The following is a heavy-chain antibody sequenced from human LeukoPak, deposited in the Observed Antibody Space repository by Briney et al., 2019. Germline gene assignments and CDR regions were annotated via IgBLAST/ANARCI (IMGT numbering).Heavy chain of an antibody. CDR3: ARDQDIVVVVAALRQREMGGFDP. D-gene: IGHD2-15*01. CDR1: GFTVSSNY. CDR2: IYSGGST. V-gene: IGHV3-53*01. J-gene: IGHJ5*02. Sequence: GGSLRLSCAASGFTVSSNYMSWVRQAPGMGLEWVSVIYSGGSTYYADSVKGRFTISRDNSKNTLYLQMNSLRAEDTAVYYCARDQDIVVVVAALRQREMGGFDPWGQGTLVTVSS.